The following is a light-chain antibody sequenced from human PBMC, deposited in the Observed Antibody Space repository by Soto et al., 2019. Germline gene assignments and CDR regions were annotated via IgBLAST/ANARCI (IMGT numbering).Light chain of an antibody. CDR2: DAS. Sequence: DIQMTQSPSTLSASVGDRVTITCQASQDITNYLNWYQQKPGKAPKLLIYDASNLKTVVPSRFSGGGSGTDFTFTISSLQPEDIATYFCQHYNSLPYTFGQGTKLEIK. J-gene: IGKJ2*01. CDR3: QHYNSLPYT. CDR1: QDITNY. V-gene: IGKV1-33*01.